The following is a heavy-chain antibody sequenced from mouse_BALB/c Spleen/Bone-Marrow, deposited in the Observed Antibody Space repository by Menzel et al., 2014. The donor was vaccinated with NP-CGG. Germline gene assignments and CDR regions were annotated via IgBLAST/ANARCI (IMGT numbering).Heavy chain of an antibody. V-gene: IGHV5-12-2*01. CDR1: GFTFSSYT. J-gene: IGHJ4*01. Sequence: EVKLVESGGGLVQPGGSLKLSCAASGFTFSSYTMSWVRQTPEKRLEWVAYISNGGGSTYYPDTVKGRFTISRDNAKNTLSLQMSSLKSEDTAMYYCARHAYYSSRAMDYWGQGTSVTVSS. D-gene: IGHD1-1*01. CDR3: ARHAYYSSRAMDY. CDR2: ISNGGGST.